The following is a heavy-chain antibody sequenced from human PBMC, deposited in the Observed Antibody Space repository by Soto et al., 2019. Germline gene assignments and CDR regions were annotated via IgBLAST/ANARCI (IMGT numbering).Heavy chain of an antibody. CDR2: IYHSGST. V-gene: IGHV4-30-2*02. D-gene: IGHD1-26*01. CDR1: GGSISSGGYS. J-gene: IGHJ4*02. CDR3: AGGTYWYYFDY. Sequence: SETLSLTCAVSGGSISSGGYSWSWIRQPPGKGLEWIGYIYHSGSTYYNPSLKSRVTISVDRSKNQFSLKLSSVTAADTAVYYCAGGTYWYYFDYWGQGTPVTVSS.